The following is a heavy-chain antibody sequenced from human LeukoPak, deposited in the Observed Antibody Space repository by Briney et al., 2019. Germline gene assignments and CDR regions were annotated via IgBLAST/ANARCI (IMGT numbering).Heavy chain of an antibody. CDR3: ARGDSSSWHKYYYYGMDV. J-gene: IGHJ6*02. D-gene: IGHD6-13*01. CDR1: GXTFSSYG. V-gene: IGHV3-33*01. Sequence: GGSLRLSCAASGXTFSSYGMHWVRQAPGKGLEWVAVIWYDGSNKYYADSVKGRFTISRDNSKNTLYLQMNSLRAEDTAVYYCARGDSSSWHKYYYYGMDVWGQGTTVTVSS. CDR2: IWYDGSNK.